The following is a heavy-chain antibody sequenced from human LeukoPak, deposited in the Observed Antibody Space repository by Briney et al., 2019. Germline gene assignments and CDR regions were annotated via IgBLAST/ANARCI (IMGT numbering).Heavy chain of an antibody. V-gene: IGHV1-18*01. CDR2: IDAYNGNT. CDR1: GYTFTSYG. CDR3: ARDYDYVPDF. D-gene: IGHD3-16*01. J-gene: IGHJ4*02. Sequence: ASVKLSCKASGYTFTSYGISWVRQAPGQGLEWMAWIDAYNGNTNYAQKFQGGVTITTDTSTTTAYMEMRSLSFDDTAVYYCARDYDYVPDFWGQGTLVTVSS.